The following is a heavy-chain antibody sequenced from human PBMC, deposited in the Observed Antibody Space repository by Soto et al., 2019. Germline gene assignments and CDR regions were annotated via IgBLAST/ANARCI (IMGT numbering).Heavy chain of an antibody. Sequence: GGSLRLSCAASGFTFSSYGMHWVRQAPGKGLDWVAVIWYDGNNKYYADSVKGRFTISRDNSKNMLYLQMSSLRAEDTAIYYCAKDYSSPSYGINYWGQGTLVTVSS. V-gene: IGHV3-33*06. CDR2: IWYDGNNK. J-gene: IGHJ4*02. CDR3: AKDYSSPSYGINY. D-gene: IGHD6-6*01. CDR1: GFTFSSYG.